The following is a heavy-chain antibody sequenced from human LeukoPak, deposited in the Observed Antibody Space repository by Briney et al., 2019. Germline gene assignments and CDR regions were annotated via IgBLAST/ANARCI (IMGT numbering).Heavy chain of an antibody. D-gene: IGHD1-26*01. CDR3: AKASSGSYWAFDI. CDR2: IRYDGSNK. Sequence: SGGSLRLSCAASGFTFSSYGVHWVRQAPGKGLEWVAFIRYDGSNKYYADSVKGRFTISRDNSKNTLYLQMNSLRAEDTAVYYCAKASSGSYWAFDIWGQGTMVTVSS. V-gene: IGHV3-30*02. J-gene: IGHJ3*02. CDR1: GFTFSSYG.